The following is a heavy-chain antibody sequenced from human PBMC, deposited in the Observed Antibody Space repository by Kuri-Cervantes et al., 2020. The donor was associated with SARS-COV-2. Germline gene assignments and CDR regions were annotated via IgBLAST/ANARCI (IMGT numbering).Heavy chain of an antibody. CDR2: INWNGGST. CDR3: ATTSGSYRSNWFDP. J-gene: IGHJ5*02. CDR1: GFTFDDYG. V-gene: IGHV3-20*04. Sequence: GESLKISCAASGFTFDDYGMSWVRQAPGKGLEWVSGINWNGGSTGYADSVKGRFTISRDNAKNSLYLQMNSLRAEDTAVYYCATTSGSYRSNWFDPWGQGTLVTVSS. D-gene: IGHD1-26*01.